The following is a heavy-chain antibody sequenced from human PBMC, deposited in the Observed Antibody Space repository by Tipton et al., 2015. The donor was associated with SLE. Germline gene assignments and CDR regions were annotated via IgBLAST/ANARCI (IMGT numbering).Heavy chain of an antibody. CDR2: IYYSGST. D-gene: IGHD6-13*01. CDR3: ARVSYSSSNLDY. V-gene: IGHV4-59*11. Sequence: TLSLTCTVSGGSISSHYWSWIRQPPGKGLEWIGYIYYSGSTNYNPSLKSRVTISVDTSKNQFSLKLSSVTAADTAVYYCARVSYSSSNLDYWGQGTLVTVSS. CDR1: GGSISSHY. J-gene: IGHJ4*02.